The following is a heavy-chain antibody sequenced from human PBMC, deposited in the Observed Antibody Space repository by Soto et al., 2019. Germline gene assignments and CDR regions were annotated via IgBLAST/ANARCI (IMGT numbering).Heavy chain of an antibody. D-gene: IGHD5-12*01. J-gene: IGHJ6*02. Sequence: QVQLVESGGGVVQSGRSLRLSCAASGFTFSSYGMHWVRQAPGKGLEWVAVISYDGSNKYYADSVKGRFTISRDNSKNTLYLQMNSLRAEDTAVYYCAKDRIVATTNYYYYGMDVWGQGTTVTVSS. CDR3: AKDRIVATTNYYYYGMDV. V-gene: IGHV3-30*18. CDR2: ISYDGSNK. CDR1: GFTFSSYG.